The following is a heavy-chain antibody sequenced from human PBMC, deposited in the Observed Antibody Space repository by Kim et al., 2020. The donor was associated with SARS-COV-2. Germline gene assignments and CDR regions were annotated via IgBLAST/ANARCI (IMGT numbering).Heavy chain of an antibody. V-gene: IGHV4-61*01. CDR1: GGSVSSGSYY. CDR3: ARLWGALLWFGGDY. CDR2: IYYSGST. Sequence: SETLSLTCTVSGGSVSSGSYYWSWIRQPPGKGLEWIGYIYYSGSTNYNPSLKSRVTISVDTSKNQFSLKLSSVTAADTAVYYCARLWGALLWFGGDYWGQGTLVTVSS. D-gene: IGHD3-10*01. J-gene: IGHJ4*02.